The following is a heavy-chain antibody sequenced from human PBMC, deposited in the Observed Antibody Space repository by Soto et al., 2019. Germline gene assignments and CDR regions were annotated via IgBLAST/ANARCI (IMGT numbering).Heavy chain of an antibody. CDR3: ARDRYCSGGSCYHVDY. CDR1: GYTFTSYG. J-gene: IGHJ4*02. CDR2: ISAYNGNT. D-gene: IGHD2-15*01. Sequence: QVQLVQSGAEVKKPGASVKVSCKASGYTFTSYGISWVRQAPGQGLEWMGWISAYNGNTNYAQKLQGRVTMTTDTSTSTAYVEPRSLSSDDTAVYYCARDRYCSGGSCYHVDYWGQGTLVTVSS. V-gene: IGHV1-18*01.